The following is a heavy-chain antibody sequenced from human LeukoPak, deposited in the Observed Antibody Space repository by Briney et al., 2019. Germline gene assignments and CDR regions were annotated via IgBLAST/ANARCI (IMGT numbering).Heavy chain of an antibody. D-gene: IGHD2-2*01. CDR2: INPKSGGT. CDR1: GYTFTDYY. V-gene: IGHV1-2*02. J-gene: IGHJ4*02. CDR3: ARSCSGSTCWDFDY. Sequence: ASVKVSCKASGYTFTDYYMHWVRQAPGQGLEWMAWINPKSGGTKFAQRFQGRVTVTGDTSISTFYMELSSLTSDDTAVYYCARSCSGSTCWDFDYWGQGTLVTVSS.